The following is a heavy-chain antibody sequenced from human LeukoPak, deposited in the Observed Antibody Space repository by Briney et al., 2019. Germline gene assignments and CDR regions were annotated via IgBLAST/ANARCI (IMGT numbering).Heavy chain of an antibody. V-gene: IGHV4-30-2*01. D-gene: IGHD3-10*01. CDR2: IYHSGST. J-gene: IGHJ1*01. Sequence: SQTLSLTCTVSGGSISSGGYYWSWIRQPPGKGLEWIGYIYHSGSTYYNPSLKSRVTISVDRSKNQFSLKLSSVTAADTAVYYCARDAFGVRGARFYFQHWGQGTLVTVSS. CDR3: ARDAFGVRGARFYFQH. CDR1: GGSISSGGYY.